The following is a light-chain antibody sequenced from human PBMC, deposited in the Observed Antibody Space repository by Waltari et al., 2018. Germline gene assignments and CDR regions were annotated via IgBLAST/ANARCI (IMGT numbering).Light chain of an antibody. CDR2: NDS. J-gene: IGLJ1*01. CDR3: SSYTSDYTYV. CDR1: SSDVGGFYF. V-gene: IGLV2-14*03. Sequence: QSALTQPASVSVSPGQPITISCTATSSDVGGFYFVSWYQHHPAKAPKLIISNDSRRPSGVSYRFSGSKSGNRASLTISGLQAEDEATYYCSSYTSDYTYVFGTGTEVTVV.